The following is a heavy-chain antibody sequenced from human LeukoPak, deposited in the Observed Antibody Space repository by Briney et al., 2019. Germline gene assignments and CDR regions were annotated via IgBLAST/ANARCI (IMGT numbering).Heavy chain of an antibody. J-gene: IGHJ2*01. CDR2: VYNSGDP. Sequence: SETLSLTCTVSGGSPSSDYWSWIRQSPGEGLEWVGYVYNSGDPGKAPSLKSRVTILLDTSKNQCSLKLTSVSAADTAVYYCARLKLGAYFDLWGRGTLVTVSS. V-gene: IGHV4-59*08. CDR3: ARLKLGAYFDL. D-gene: IGHD3-16*01. CDR1: GGSPSSDY.